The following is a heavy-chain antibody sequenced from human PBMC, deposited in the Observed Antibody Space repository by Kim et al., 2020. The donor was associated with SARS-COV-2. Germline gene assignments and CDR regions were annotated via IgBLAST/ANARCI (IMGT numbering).Heavy chain of an antibody. CDR1: GFTFSSYA. Sequence: GRSLRLSCAASGFTFSSYAMHWVRQAPGKGLEWVAVISYDGSNKYYADSVKGRFTISRDNPKNTLYLQMNSLRAEDTAVYYCARPGEPPPLYGMDVWGQG. CDR3: ARPGEPPPLYGMDV. J-gene: IGHJ6*02. D-gene: IGHD3-10*01. V-gene: IGHV3-30*04. CDR2: ISYDGSNK.